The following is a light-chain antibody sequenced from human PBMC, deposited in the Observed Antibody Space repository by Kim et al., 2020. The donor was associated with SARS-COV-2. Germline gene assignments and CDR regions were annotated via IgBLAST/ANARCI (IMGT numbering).Light chain of an antibody. V-gene: IGLV3-19*01. CDR2: GKN. Sequence: ALGQKVRITFQGHSRRSYYANWHQQKPGQAPILLIFGKNKRPSGIPDRISGSSSGNTASLNLTGAQAEDEAYYYCNSRDSSGDLVLFGGGTVLTVL. J-gene: IGLJ2*01. CDR3: NSRDSSGDLVL. CDR1: SRRSYY.